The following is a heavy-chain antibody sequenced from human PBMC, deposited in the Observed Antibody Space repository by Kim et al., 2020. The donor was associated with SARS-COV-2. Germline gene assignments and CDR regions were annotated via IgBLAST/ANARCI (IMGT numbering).Heavy chain of an antibody. J-gene: IGHJ4*02. D-gene: IGHD6-6*01. CDR2: IRSKAYGGTT. V-gene: IGHV3-49*04. Sequence: GGSLRLSCTASGFTFGDYAMSWVRQAPGKGLEWVGFIRSKAYGGTTEYAASVKGRFTISRDDSKSIAYLQMNSLKTEDTAVYYCTRDGGIAARFPTGFDYWGQGTLVTVSS. CDR3: TRDGGIAARFPTGFDY. CDR1: GFTFGDYA.